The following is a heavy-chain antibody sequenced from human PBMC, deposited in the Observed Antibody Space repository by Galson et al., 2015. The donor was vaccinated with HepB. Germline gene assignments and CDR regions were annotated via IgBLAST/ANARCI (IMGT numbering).Heavy chain of an antibody. J-gene: IGHJ4*02. CDR3: ARGSSVRGSFDF. CDR1: GYTFTHYG. CDR2: ISAYNGDI. Sequence: SVKVSCKASGYTFTHYGITWVRQAPGQGLEWMGWISAYNGDIDYAHNLQGRVTLTTDTSTSTVYMELRSLRSDDTAVYYCARGSSVRGSFDFWGQGTLVTVSS. V-gene: IGHV1-18*01. D-gene: IGHD3-10*01.